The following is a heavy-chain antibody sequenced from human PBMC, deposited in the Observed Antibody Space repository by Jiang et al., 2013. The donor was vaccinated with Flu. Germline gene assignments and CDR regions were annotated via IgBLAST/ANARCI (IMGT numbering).Heavy chain of an antibody. CDR2: VYYSGRT. CDR1: GGSISSSSYY. J-gene: IGHJ4*02. V-gene: IGHV4-39*01. Sequence: LLKPSETLPLTCTVSGGSISSSSYYWGWIRQPPGKGLEWIGSVYYSGRTHYNPSLKSRVTISVDTSKSQFSLKLSSVTAADTAVYYCANWGYWGQGTLVIVSS. D-gene: IGHD7-27*01. CDR3: ANWGY.